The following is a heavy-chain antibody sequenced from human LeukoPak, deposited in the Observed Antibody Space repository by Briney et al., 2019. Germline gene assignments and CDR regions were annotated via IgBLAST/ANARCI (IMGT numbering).Heavy chain of an antibody. D-gene: IGHD6-19*01. J-gene: IGHJ4*02. CDR2: IIPIFGTA. Sequence: SVKVSCKASGGTFSSYAISWVRQAPGQGLEWMGGIIPIFGTANYAQKFQGRVTITADESTSTAYMELSSLRAEDTAVYYCAKEERAVAGTDYWGQGTLVTVSS. CDR1: GGTFSSYA. CDR3: AKEERAVAGTDY. V-gene: IGHV1-69*13.